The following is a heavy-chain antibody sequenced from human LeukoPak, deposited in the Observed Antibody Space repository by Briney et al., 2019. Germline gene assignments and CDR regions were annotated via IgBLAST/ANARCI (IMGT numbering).Heavy chain of an antibody. V-gene: IGHV4-34*01. Sequence: SETLSLTCAVYGGSFSGYYWSWIRQPPGKGLEWSGEINHSGGTNYNPSLKSGVTISVTTSKNQFSLKLSSVTAGDTAVYYCARGRITMVRGVIISGWFDTWGQGTLVTVSS. CDR2: INHSGGT. CDR3: ARGRITMVRGVIISGWFDT. J-gene: IGHJ5*02. CDR1: GGSFSGYY. D-gene: IGHD3-10*01.